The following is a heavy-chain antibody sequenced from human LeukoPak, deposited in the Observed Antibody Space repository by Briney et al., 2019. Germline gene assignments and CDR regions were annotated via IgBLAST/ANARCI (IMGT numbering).Heavy chain of an antibody. D-gene: IGHD4-23*01. V-gene: IGHV3-7*01. CDR1: GFTFSNYW. J-gene: IGHJ6*03. CDR3: ARDGYGGNSGPYYYYYMDV. Sequence: GGSLRLSCAASGFTFSNYWMTWVRQAPGKGLEWVANIKQYGSEKYYVDSVKGRFTISRDNAKKSLYLQMNSLRAEDTAVYYCARDGYGGNSGPYYYYYMDVWGKGTTVTVSS. CDR2: IKQYGSEK.